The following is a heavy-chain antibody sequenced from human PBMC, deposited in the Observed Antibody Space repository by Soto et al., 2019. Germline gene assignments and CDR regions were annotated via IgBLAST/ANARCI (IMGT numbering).Heavy chain of an antibody. D-gene: IGHD6-6*01. CDR1: GYTFIRSD. CDR3: AKKHSGSSLAY. Sequence: ASVKDSCKTSGYTFIRSDINWVRQAPGQGLEWVGLMNPNTGYTESAGKFQDRVTMTRDVSINTAYLELSGLTSEDTAVYFCAKKHSGSSLAYWGQGSLVTVSS. V-gene: IGHV1-8*01. J-gene: IGHJ4*02. CDR2: MNPNTGYT.